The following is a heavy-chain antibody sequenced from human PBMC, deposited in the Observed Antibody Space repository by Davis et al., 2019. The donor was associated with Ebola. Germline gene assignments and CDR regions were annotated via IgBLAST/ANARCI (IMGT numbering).Heavy chain of an antibody. D-gene: IGHD3-16*01. J-gene: IGHJ4*02. CDR1: RYPFTHLA. CDR3: ARGMGELALN. Sequence: SVPVSRLPSRYPFTHLAILRLRPPPGQSFEWLGWITTNTASPTYARGFSERFVFSLDTSVDTAFLQINNLRAEDTAIYYCARGMGELALNWGQGTLVTVSS. CDR2: ITTNTASP. V-gene: IGHV7-4-1*02.